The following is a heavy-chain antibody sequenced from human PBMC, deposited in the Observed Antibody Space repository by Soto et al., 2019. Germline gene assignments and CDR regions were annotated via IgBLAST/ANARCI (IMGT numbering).Heavy chain of an antibody. CDR2: NSPGGDVT. Sequence: QVQLLESGGGLVKPGGSLRLSCVSSGFTFSDYYLSWIRQAPGKGLEWVSYNSPGGDVTYYGDSVKGRFTISRDNTKTSLYLLMNSLTTDDTAVYYCARQLLRGVGATSHWGQGALVSVSS. CDR3: ARQLLRGVGATSH. CDR1: GFTFSDYY. V-gene: IGHV3-11*01. D-gene: IGHD1-26*01. J-gene: IGHJ4*02.